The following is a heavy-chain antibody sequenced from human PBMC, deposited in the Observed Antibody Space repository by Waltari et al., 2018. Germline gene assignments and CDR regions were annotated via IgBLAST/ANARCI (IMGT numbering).Heavy chain of an antibody. Sequence: QVQLQESGPGLVRPSETLSLPCDVSGYAIHSGYYWAWIRQPPGQGLEWIATISHGGDTFSSPSLKSRFTISMDTSKNQFSLKLSSVTAADTAVYHCMRQVLGYCTSAACRRLESWGQGTLVTVSS. CDR3: MRQVLGYCTSAACRRLES. D-gene: IGHD5-12*01. CDR2: ISHGGDT. J-gene: IGHJ4*02. V-gene: IGHV4-38-2*01. CDR1: GYAIHSGYY.